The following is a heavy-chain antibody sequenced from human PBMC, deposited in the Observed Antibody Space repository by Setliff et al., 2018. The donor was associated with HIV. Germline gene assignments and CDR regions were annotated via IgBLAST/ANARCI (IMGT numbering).Heavy chain of an antibody. CDR3: ARSKTFYDFWGGYYTHGAFKI. Sequence: SETLSLTCTVSGGSISRYYWSWIRQPPGKGLEWIGYIYYSGSTNYNPSLKSRVTISVDTSKNQFSLKLTSVTAADTAVYYCARSKTFYDFWGGYYTHGAFKIWGLGTMVTVSS. CDR1: GGSISRYY. CDR2: IYYSGST. D-gene: IGHD3-3*01. V-gene: IGHV4-59*01. J-gene: IGHJ3*02.